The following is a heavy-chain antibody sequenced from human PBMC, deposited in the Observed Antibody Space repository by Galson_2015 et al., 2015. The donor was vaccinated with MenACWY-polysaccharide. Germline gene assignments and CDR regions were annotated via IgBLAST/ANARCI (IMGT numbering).Heavy chain of an antibody. CDR1: HDSISSSY. D-gene: IGHD5-12*01. CDR3: ARVKYSGYDSRFEH. J-gene: IGHJ4*02. CDR2: IHATGST. V-gene: IGHV4-4*07. Sequence: LTCTVSHDSISSSYWSWIRQSADKGLEYIGRIHATGSTAYNPSFRSRVAMSVDLPRSKFSLRLASVTASDTAIYYCARVKYSGYDSRFEHWGQGTLVAASS.